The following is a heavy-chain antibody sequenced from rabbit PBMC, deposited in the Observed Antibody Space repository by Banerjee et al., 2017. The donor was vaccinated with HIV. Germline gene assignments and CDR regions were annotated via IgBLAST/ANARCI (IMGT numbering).Heavy chain of an antibody. V-gene: IGHV1S43*01. D-gene: IGHD4-2*01. Sequence: QQQLEESGGGLVKPGGTLTLTCKASGIDFSGYYYMCWVRQAPGKGLDWITCIYNGDGSTYYASWVNGRFSISRSTSLNTVTLQMTSLTAADTATYFCARDAGYDGFHFNLWGPGTLVTVS. CDR1: GIDFSGYYY. CDR2: IYNGDGST. J-gene: IGHJ4*01. CDR3: ARDAGYDGFHFNL.